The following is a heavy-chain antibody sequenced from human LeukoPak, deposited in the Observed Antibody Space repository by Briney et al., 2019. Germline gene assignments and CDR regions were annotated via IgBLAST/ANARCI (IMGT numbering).Heavy chain of an antibody. V-gene: IGHV3-21*01. Sequence: GGALRLSCASSGFTFSSYSMNWVRQAPGKGLEWVSSISSTSSYIYYAGSVKGRFTISRDNAKNSLYLQMNSLRAADTAVYYCARDRVGATMDAFDIWGQGTMVTVSS. J-gene: IGHJ3*02. CDR2: ISSTSSYI. CDR3: ARDRVGATMDAFDI. D-gene: IGHD1-26*01. CDR1: GFTFSSYS.